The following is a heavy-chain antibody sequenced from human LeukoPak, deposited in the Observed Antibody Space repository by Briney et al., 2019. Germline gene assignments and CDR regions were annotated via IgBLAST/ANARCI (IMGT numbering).Heavy chain of an antibody. CDR1: GGFISSGSYY. Sequence: PSETLSLTCTASGGFISSGSYYRSWIRQPAGKGLEWIGRIYTSGSTNYNPSLKSRVTISVDTSKNQFSLKLSSVTAADTAVYYCASYSNYVSASSYYYYMDVWGKGTTVTVSS. CDR2: IYTSGST. CDR3: ASYSNYVSASSYYYYMDV. J-gene: IGHJ6*03. D-gene: IGHD4-11*01. V-gene: IGHV4-61*02.